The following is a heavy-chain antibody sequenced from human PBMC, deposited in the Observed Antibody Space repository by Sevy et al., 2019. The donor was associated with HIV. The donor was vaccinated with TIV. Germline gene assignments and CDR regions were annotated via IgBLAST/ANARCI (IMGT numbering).Heavy chain of an antibody. CDR1: GGTFSSYA. J-gene: IGHJ6*02. Sequence: ASVKVSCKASGGTFSSYAISWVRQATGQGLEWMGGIIPIFGTANYAQKFQGRVTITADESTSTAYMELSSLRSEDTAVYYCARDERNSRPRVYYYYYGMDVWGQGTTVTVSS. V-gene: IGHV1-69*13. CDR3: ARDERNSRPRVYYYYYGMDV. D-gene: IGHD6-13*01. CDR2: IIPIFGTA.